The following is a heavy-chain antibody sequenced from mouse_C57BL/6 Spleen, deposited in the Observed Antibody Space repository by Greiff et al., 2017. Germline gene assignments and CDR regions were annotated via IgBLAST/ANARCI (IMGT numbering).Heavy chain of an antibody. Sequence: VQLQQSGAELVRPGTSVKVSCKASGYAFTNYLIEWVKQRPGQGLEWIGVINPGSGGTNYNEKFKGKATLTADKSSSTAYMQLSSLTSEDSAGYFCVRLGAYWGQGTLVTVSA. V-gene: IGHV1-54*01. J-gene: IGHJ3*01. D-gene: IGHD4-1*01. CDR1: GYAFTNYL. CDR3: VRLGAY. CDR2: INPGSGGT.